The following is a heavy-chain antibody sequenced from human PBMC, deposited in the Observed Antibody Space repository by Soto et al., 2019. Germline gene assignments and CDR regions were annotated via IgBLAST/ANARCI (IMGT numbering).Heavy chain of an antibody. D-gene: IGHD6-19*01. Sequence: PSETLSLTCTVSGGSISSYYWSWIRQPAGKGLEWIGRIYTSGSTNYSPSLKSRVTMSVDTSKNQFSLKLSSVTAADTAVYYCAREGSSGWYDPYYYYYYGMDVWGQGTTVTVSS. CDR1: GGSISSYY. J-gene: IGHJ6*02. CDR3: AREGSSGWYDPYYYYYYGMDV. V-gene: IGHV4-4*07. CDR2: IYTSGST.